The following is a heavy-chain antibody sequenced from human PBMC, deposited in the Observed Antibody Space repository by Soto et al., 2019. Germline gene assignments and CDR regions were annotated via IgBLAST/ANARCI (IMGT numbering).Heavy chain of an antibody. Sequence: PGESLKISCKGYGYSFTSYWIAWVRQMPGKGLEWMGIIYPDDSDTRYSPSFQGQVTISADKSVNTAYLQWSSLKASDTAMYYCARHPSFWSGYSGDKHWFGPWGQGTLVTVSS. V-gene: IGHV5-51*01. CDR3: ARHPSFWSGYSGDKHWFGP. CDR1: GYSFTSYW. CDR2: IYPDDSDT. J-gene: IGHJ5*02. D-gene: IGHD3-3*01.